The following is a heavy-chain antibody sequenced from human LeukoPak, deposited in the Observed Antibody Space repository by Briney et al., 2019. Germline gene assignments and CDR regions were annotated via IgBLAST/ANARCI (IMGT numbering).Heavy chain of an antibody. CDR2: ISSSSNYI. CDR3: ARASGSFFDY. Sequence: GRSLRLSCAASGFTFSSFGMHWVRQAPGKGLEWVSSISSSSNYIYYADSVKGRFTISRDNAKNSLYLQMTSLRAEDTAVYYCARASGSFFDYWGQGTLVTVSS. J-gene: IGHJ4*02. V-gene: IGHV3-21*01. D-gene: IGHD1-26*01. CDR1: GFTFSSFG.